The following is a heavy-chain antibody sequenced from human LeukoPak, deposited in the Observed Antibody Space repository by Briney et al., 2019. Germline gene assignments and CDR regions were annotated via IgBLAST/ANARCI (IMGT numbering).Heavy chain of an antibody. J-gene: IGHJ6*02. CDR2: FDPEDGET. CDR3: ATISEVATPPYYYYYGMDV. Sequence: PEASVKVSCKVPGYTHTELFMHWVRQAPGKGREGMGGFDPEDGETIYVQKFQGRVTMTEDTSTDTAYMELSSLRSEDTAVYYCATISEVATPPYYYYYGMDVWGQGTTVTVSS. D-gene: IGHD5-12*01. CDR1: GYTHTELF. V-gene: IGHV1-24*01.